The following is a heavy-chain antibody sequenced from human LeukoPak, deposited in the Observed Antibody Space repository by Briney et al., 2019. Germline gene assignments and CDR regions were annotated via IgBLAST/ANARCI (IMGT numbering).Heavy chain of an antibody. D-gene: IGHD3-10*01. CDR3: ARGLRMVRGVIKGWFDP. CDR1: GYTFTGYY. CDR2: INPDSGGT. J-gene: IGHJ5*02. Sequence: GASVKVSCKASGYTFTGYYINWVRQAPGQGLEWLGWINPDSGGTNYAQKFQGRVTMTRDTSISTAYMELSRLRSDDTAVYYCARGLRMVRGVIKGWFDPWGQGTLVTVSS. V-gene: IGHV1-2*02.